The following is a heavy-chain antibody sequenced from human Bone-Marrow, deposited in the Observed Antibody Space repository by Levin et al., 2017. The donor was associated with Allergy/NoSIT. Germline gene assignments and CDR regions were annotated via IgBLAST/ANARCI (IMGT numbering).Heavy chain of an antibody. Sequence: PSETLSLTCAVYGGSFSGYYWSWIRQPPGKGLEWIGEINHSGSTNYNPSLKSRVTISVDTSKNQFSLKLSSVTAADTAVYYCARVGVVVVIGFDYWGQGTLVTVSS. CDR3: ARVGVVVVIGFDY. V-gene: IGHV4-34*01. CDR2: INHSGST. D-gene: IGHD3-22*01. CDR1: GGSFSGYY. J-gene: IGHJ4*02.